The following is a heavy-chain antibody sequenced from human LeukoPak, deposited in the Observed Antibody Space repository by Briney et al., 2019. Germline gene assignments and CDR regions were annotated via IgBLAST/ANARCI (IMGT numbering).Heavy chain of an antibody. Sequence: SETLSLTCTVSGGSVSSYYWSWIRQPPGKGLEWIVYIYYSGSTYYNPSLKSRVTISVDTSKNQFSLKLSSVTAADTAVYYCARGRGGLLWFGELDYWGQGTLVTVSS. CDR1: GGSVSSYY. CDR3: ARGRGGLLWFGELDY. V-gene: IGHV4-59*02. D-gene: IGHD3-10*01. J-gene: IGHJ4*02. CDR2: IYYSGST.